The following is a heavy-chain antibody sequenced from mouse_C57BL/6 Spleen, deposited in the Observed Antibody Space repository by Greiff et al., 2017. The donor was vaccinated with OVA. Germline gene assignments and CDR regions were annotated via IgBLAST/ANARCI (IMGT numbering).Heavy chain of an antibody. V-gene: IGHV1-15*01. CDR3: TRFPHYDFYAMDY. J-gene: IGHJ4*01. CDR2: IDPETGGT. D-gene: IGHD1-2*01. Sequence: VQLQQSGAELVRPGASVTLSCKASGYTFTDYEMHWVKQTPVHGLEWIGAIDPETGGTAYNQKFKGKAILTADKSSSTAYMELRSLTSEDSAVYYCTRFPHYDFYAMDYWGQGTSVTVSS. CDR1: GYTFTDYE.